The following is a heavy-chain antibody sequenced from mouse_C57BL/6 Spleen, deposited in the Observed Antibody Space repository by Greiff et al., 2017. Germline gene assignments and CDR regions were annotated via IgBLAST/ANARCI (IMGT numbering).Heavy chain of an antibody. CDR3: ARRDTTPDWYFDV. CDR1: GYAFTNYL. CDR2: INPGSGGT. J-gene: IGHJ1*03. Sequence: QVQLQQSGAELVRPGTSVKVSCKASGYAFTNYLIEWVKQRPGQGLEWIGVINPGSGGTNYNEKFQGKVTLTADKSSSTAYMQRSSLTSEDSAVYVCARRDTTPDWYFDVWGTGTTVTVSS. D-gene: IGHD1-1*01. V-gene: IGHV1-54*01.